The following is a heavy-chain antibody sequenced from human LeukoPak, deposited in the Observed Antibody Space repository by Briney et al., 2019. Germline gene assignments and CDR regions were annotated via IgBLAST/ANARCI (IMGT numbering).Heavy chain of an antibody. Sequence: ASVKVSCKASGYTFTASYIHWVRQAPGQGLEWMGWINPSSGATNYAQKFQGRVTMTRDTSISTAYMELSRLRSDDTAVYYCARAEEYYDSSGYYYNYWYFDLWGRGTLVTVSS. CDR1: GYTFTASY. CDR3: ARAEEYYDSSGYYYNYWYFDL. D-gene: IGHD3-22*01. J-gene: IGHJ2*01. V-gene: IGHV1-2*02. CDR2: INPSSGAT.